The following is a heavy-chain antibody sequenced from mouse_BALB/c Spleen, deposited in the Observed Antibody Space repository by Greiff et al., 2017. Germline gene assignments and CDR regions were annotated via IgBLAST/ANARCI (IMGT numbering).Heavy chain of an antibody. CDR2: IYPGDGST. CDR3: ARGGGYEVRRWYFDV. CDR1: GYTFTSYD. D-gene: IGHD2-14*01. V-gene: IGHV1S33*01. J-gene: IGHJ1*01. Sequence: VEPGALVKISCKASGYTFTSYDINWVKQRPGQGLEWIGWIYPGDGSTKYNEKFKGKATLTADKSSSTAYMQLSSLTSENSAVYFCARGGGYEVRRWYFDVWGAGTTVTVSS.